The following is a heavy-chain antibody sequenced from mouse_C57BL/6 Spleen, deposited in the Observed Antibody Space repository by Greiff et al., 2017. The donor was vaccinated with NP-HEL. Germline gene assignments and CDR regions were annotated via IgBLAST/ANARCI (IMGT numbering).Heavy chain of an antibody. CDR3: ARDYYGSSYYFDY. CDR1: GYTFTDYY. CDR2: INPNNGGT. D-gene: IGHD1-1*01. V-gene: IGHV1-26*01. Sequence: EVQLQQSGPELVKPGASVKISCKASGYTFTDYYMNWVKQSHGKSLEWIGDINPNNGGTSYNQKFKGKATLTVDTSSSTAYMELRSLTSEDSAVYYCARDYYGSSYYFDYWGQGTTLTVSS. J-gene: IGHJ2*01.